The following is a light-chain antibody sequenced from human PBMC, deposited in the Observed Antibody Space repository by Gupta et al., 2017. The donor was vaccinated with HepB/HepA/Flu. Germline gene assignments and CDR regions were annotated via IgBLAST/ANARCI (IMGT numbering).Light chain of an antibody. J-gene: IGKJ4*01. CDR1: QSVSSY. V-gene: IGKV3-11*01. CDR3: QQRSNWPLT. Sequence: EIVLTQSPPTLSLSPGERATITCRASQSVSSYLAWYQQKPGQAPRLLIYDASNRATGIPARFSGSGSGTDFTLTISSLEPEDFAVYYCQQRSNWPLTFGGGTKVEIK. CDR2: DAS.